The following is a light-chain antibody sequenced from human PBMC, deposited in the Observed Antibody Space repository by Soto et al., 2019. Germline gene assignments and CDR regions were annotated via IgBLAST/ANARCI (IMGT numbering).Light chain of an antibody. CDR1: QSVSSR. Sequence: EIVLTQSPVTLSLSPGERATLSCRASQSVSSRLAWYQQKPGQAPRLLIYDVSNRATGIPARFSGSGSGTDFALTISSLEPEDFAVYYCQQRSNWPRTFGQGTKVDNK. CDR2: DVS. V-gene: IGKV3-11*01. CDR3: QQRSNWPRT. J-gene: IGKJ1*01.